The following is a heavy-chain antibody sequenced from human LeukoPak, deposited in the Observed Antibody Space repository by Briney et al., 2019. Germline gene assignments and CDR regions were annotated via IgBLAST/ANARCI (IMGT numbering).Heavy chain of an antibody. CDR2: ISAYNGNT. CDR3: ASAWWVYYGMDV. D-gene: IGHD2-15*01. Sequence: ASVKVSCKASGYTFTSYGISWVRQAPGQGREGMGWISAYNGNTNYAQKLQGRVTMTTDTSTSTAYMELRSLRSDDTAVYYCASAWWVYYGMDVWGQGTTVTVS. V-gene: IGHV1-18*01. CDR1: GYTFTSYG. J-gene: IGHJ6*02.